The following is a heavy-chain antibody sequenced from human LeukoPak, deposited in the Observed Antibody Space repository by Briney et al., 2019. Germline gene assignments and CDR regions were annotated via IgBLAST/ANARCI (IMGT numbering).Heavy chain of an antibody. CDR3: AKDITHDTVMFSFAS. CDR1: GFTFDDYA. V-gene: IGHV3-9*01. Sequence: GGSLRLSCAASGFTFDDYAMHWVRQTPRKGLEWVSGISWNGGNIGYADSVKGRFTISRDNARNSLYLQMNSLRAEVTALYYCAKDITHDTVMFSFASWGQGTLVTVSS. CDR2: ISWNGGNI. J-gene: IGHJ4*02. D-gene: IGHD5-18*01.